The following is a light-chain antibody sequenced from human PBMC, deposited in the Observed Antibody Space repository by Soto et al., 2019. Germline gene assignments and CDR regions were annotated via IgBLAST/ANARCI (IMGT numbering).Light chain of an antibody. J-gene: IGLJ3*02. CDR2: EVS. V-gene: IGLV2-18*01. CDR3: LLYSGNALHWV. Sequence: QSALTQPPSVSGSPGQSVTISCTGTSSDVGSYNRVSWYQQPPGTAPKLMIYEVSNRPSGVPDRFSGSKSGNTASLTISGLQAEDEADYYCLLYSGNALHWVFGGGTKLTVL. CDR1: SSDVGSYNR.